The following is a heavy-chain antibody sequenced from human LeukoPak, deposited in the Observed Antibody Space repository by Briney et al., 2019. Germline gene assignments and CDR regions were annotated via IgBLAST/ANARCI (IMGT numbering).Heavy chain of an antibody. CDR1: GYTFTSYY. V-gene: IGHV1-46*01. CDR3: ASEVGQQLVLYHAFDI. Sequence: VASVKVSCKASGYTFTSYYMHWVRQAPGQGLEWMGIINPSGGSTSYAQKFQGRVTMTRDTSTSTVYMELSSLRSEDTAVYYCASEVGQQLVLYHAFDIWGQGTMVTVSS. CDR2: INPSGGST. J-gene: IGHJ3*02. D-gene: IGHD6-13*01.